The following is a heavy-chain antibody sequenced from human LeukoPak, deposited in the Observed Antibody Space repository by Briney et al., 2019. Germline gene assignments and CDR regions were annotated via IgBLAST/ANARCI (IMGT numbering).Heavy chain of an antibody. CDR2: INHTGST. J-gene: IGHJ5*02. CDR1: GGSFSGYY. Sequence: SETLSLTCAVYGGSFSGYYWSWIRQPPGKGLEWIGEINHTGSTNYNPSLKTRVTISVDTSKNQFSLKLSSVTAADTAVYYCARGPTDRGYYYKWFDPWGQGTLVTASS. V-gene: IGHV4-34*01. D-gene: IGHD3-3*01. CDR3: ARGPTDRGYYYKWFDP.